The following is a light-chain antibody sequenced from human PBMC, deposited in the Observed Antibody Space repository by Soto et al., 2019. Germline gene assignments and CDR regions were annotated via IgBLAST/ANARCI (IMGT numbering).Light chain of an antibody. CDR2: DAS. Sequence: DTQMTQSPSTLSASVGDRVTITCRASQSISSWLAWYQQKPGKAPKLLIYDASSLKSGVPSRFSGSGSGTEFTLTISSLQPDDFATYYCQHYNSYSEAFGQGTKV. CDR1: QSISSW. CDR3: QHYNSYSEA. J-gene: IGKJ1*01. V-gene: IGKV1-5*01.